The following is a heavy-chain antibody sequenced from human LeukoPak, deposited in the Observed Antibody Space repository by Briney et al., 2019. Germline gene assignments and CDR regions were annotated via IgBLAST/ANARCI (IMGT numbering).Heavy chain of an antibody. CDR1: GFSFISYG. D-gene: IGHD4-17*01. Sequence: GGSLRLSCAASGFSFISYGMHWGRQAPGKGLGWGGGISDDGRRKAYADSVKGRFTISRDNSKDTLYLQMNSLRAEDTAVYYCAKRPSDYGDYVSYFDYWGQGTLVTVSS. J-gene: IGHJ4*02. CDR3: AKRPSDYGDYVSYFDY. V-gene: IGHV3-30*18. CDR2: ISDDGRRK.